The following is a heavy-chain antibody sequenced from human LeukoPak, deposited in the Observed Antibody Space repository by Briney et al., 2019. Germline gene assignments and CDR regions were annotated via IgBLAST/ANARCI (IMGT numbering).Heavy chain of an antibody. CDR1: GGTFSSYA. Sequence: ASVKVSCKASGGTFSSYAISWVRQAPGQGLEWMGWISAYNGNTNYAQKLQGRVTMTTDTSTSTAYMELRSLRSDDTAVYYCARRSGYSYGSGNWFDPWGQGTLVTVSS. J-gene: IGHJ5*02. CDR3: ARRSGYSYGSGNWFDP. CDR2: ISAYNGNT. V-gene: IGHV1-18*01. D-gene: IGHD5-18*01.